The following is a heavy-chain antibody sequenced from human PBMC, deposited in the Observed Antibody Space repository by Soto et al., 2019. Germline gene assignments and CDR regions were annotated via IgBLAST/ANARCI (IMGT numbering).Heavy chain of an antibody. J-gene: IGHJ4*02. CDR2: ISTYNDNT. D-gene: IGHD3-22*01. CDR1: GYTFTTYG. Sequence: QVQLVQSGAEVKKPGASVKVSCKASGYTFTTYGFIWVRQAPGQGLEWVGWISTYNDNTNYAQKFQGRVTMTTDTSTSTAYMELRSLRTDDTAVYYCARSPYYDDDGYYAGPSDYWGQGTLVTVSS. CDR3: ARSPYYDDDGYYAGPSDY. V-gene: IGHV1-18*01.